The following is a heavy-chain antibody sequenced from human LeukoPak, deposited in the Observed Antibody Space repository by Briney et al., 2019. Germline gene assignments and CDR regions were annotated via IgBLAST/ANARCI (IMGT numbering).Heavy chain of an antibody. CDR3: AKDYYYDSNHFDY. CDR2: ISDRGGST. J-gene: IGHJ4*02. Sequence: PGGSLGLSCAASRFTFSSYGMSWVRQGPGKGLEWVSAISDRGGSTYYADSVKGRFTISRDNSKNTLYLQMNSLRAEDTAVYYCAKDYYYDSNHFDYWGQGTLVTVSS. V-gene: IGHV3-23*01. D-gene: IGHD3-22*01. CDR1: RFTFSSYG.